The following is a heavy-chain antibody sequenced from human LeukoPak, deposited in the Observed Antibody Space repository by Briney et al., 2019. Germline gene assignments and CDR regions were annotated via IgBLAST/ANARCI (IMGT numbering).Heavy chain of an antibody. CDR3: AGLYSSHKNFDY. CDR1: GVSFSGYY. V-gene: IGHV4-34*01. D-gene: IGHD6-13*01. Sequence: PSEALSLTCAVYGVSFSGYYWSWIRQPPGKGLEWIGEINHSGSTNYNPSLKSRVTISVDTSKNQFSLKLSSVTAAVTAVYYCAGLYSSHKNFDYWGQGTLVTVSS. J-gene: IGHJ4*02. CDR2: INHSGST.